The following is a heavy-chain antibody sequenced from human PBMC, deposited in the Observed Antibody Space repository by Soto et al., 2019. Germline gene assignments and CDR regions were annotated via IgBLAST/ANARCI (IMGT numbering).Heavy chain of an antibody. Sequence: PGGSLRLSCVASGFTFISSCMGWVRQAPGKGLEWVADIMDSGCSTYYVDAVEGRFIIFRDNAKDSLYLQMHSLRAEDTAVYYCASYYRGSGRYFFDYWGQGTLVTVSS. CDR1: GFTFISSC. CDR3: ASYYRGSGRYFFDY. CDR2: IMDSGCST. D-gene: IGHD6-19*01. J-gene: IGHJ4*02. V-gene: IGHV3-7*03.